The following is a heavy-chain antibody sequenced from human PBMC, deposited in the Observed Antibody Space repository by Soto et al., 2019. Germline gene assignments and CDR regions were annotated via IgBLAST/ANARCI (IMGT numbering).Heavy chain of an antibody. CDR3: FRENYFSYHGMDV. CDR1: VFDFSFSS. J-gene: IGHJ6*01. CDR2: IRSKDNSYAT. Sequence: QPWGSLIVSWASSVFDFSFSSIAWVRQASGKGLEWVGRIRSKDNSYATAYAVSVKGRFFISRDDSKTTAYLQMNSLKIDDTAVYYCFRENYFSYHGMDVWGQGTTVTVSS. V-gene: IGHV3-73*01.